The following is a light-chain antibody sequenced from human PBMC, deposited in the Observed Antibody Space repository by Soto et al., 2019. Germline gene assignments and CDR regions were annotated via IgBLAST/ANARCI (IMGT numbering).Light chain of an antibody. Sequence: QSALTQPPSASGSPGQSVTISCTGTSSDVGGYNYVSWYQQHPGKAPKLLVYEVSKRPSGVPDRFSGSKSGNTASLTVSGLQAEDEADYYCISYAGSNNRHVVFGGGTKLTVL. CDR3: ISYAGSNNRHVV. CDR2: EVS. J-gene: IGLJ2*01. CDR1: SSDVGGYNY. V-gene: IGLV2-8*01.